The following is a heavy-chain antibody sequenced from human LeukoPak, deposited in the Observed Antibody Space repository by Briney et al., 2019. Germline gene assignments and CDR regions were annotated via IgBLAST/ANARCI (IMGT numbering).Heavy chain of an antibody. V-gene: IGHV3-15*01. D-gene: IGHD3-16*01. CDR2: IKSKTDGGTT. CDR3: TTNHVRTYYDYVWGSPSPLFDY. Sequence: GGSLRLSCAASGFTFSNAWMSWVRQAPGKGLEWVGRIKSKTDGGTTDYAAPVKGRFTISRDDSKNTLYLQMNSLKTEDTAVYYCTTNHVRTYYDYVWGSPSPLFDYWGQGTLVTVSS. J-gene: IGHJ4*02. CDR1: GFTFSNAW.